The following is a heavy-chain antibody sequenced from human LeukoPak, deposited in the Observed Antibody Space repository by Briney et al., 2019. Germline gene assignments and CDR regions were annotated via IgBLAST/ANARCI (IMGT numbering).Heavy chain of an antibody. CDR3: ARDRGTWNDDGFDY. CDR1: GDSISYFY. J-gene: IGHJ4*02. CDR2: ISGSGST. D-gene: IGHD1-1*01. Sequence: PSETLSLTCSVSGDSISYFYWSWIRQAAGKGLEWIGRISGSGSTDYNASLKSRVSMSVDTSKSQLSLKVISVTAADTAVYYCARDRGTWNDDGFDYWGQGTLVTVSS. V-gene: IGHV4-4*07.